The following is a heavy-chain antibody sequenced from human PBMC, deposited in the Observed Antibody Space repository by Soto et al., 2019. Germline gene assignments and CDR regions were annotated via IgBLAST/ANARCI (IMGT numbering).Heavy chain of an antibody. Sequence: GGSLRLSCASSGFTFSDHFMDWVRQAPGKGLEWVGRIRDKAGSYTTDYAASVKGRFTISRDDSKNSLYLQMNSLKIEDTAVYYCARDGVFCSGSYCYLDYWGHGTLVTVSS. CDR2: IRDKAGSYTT. V-gene: IGHV3-72*01. CDR1: GFTFSDHF. J-gene: IGHJ4*01. D-gene: IGHD2-15*01. CDR3: ARDGVFCSGSYCYLDY.